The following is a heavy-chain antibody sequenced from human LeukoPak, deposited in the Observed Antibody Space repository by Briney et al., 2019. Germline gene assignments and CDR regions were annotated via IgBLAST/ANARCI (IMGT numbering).Heavy chain of an antibody. D-gene: IGHD5/OR15-5a*01. CDR1: GFTLNMYV. V-gene: IGHV3-53*01. Sequence: QAGGSLRLSCAVSGFTLNMYVMSWVRQAPGKGLEWVSVIYSGGSTYYADSVKGRFTISRDNSKNTLYLQMNSLRAEDTAVYYCARDSTRGDYWGQGTLVTVSS. J-gene: IGHJ4*02. CDR2: IYSGGST. CDR3: ARDSTRGDY.